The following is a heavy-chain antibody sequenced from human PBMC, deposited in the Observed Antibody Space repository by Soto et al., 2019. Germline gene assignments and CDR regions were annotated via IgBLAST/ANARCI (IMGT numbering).Heavy chain of an antibody. CDR1: GFTFSSYG. V-gene: IGHV3-30*18. CDR3: AKKRDGYNYYYYYGMDV. D-gene: IGHD5-12*01. Sequence: PGGSLRLSCAASGFTFSSYGMHWVRQAPGKGLEWVAVISYDGSNKYYADSVKGRFTISRDNSKNTLYLQMNSLRAEDTAVYYCAKKRDGYNYYYYYGMDVWGKGTTVTVSS. J-gene: IGHJ6*04. CDR2: ISYDGSNK.